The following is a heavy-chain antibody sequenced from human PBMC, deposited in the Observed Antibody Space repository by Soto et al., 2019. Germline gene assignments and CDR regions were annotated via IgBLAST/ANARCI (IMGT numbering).Heavy chain of an antibody. D-gene: IGHD3-10*01. V-gene: IGHV1-18*01. CDR2: LSAYKTNI. J-gene: IGHJ4*02. CDR1: WYTFPNYG. Sequence: QVQLVQSGAEVKKPGASVKVSCKASWYTFPNYGITWVRQAPGQGLEWMGWLSAYKTNIKYAQKFQGRVTLTTDTSTSTAYFGLRSLKSVNTAIYYCARFLDGLGAYYTDFWGQGTVVSVCS. CDR3: ARFLDGLGAYYTDF.